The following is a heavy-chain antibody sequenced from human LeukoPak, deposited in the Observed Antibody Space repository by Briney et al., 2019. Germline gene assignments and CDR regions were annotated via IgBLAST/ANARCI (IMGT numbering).Heavy chain of an antibody. Sequence: GSLRLSCEASGFTLNKYWMHWVRQAPGKGLVWVSRITGDGSDIAYADSVKGRFTVSRDDAKNTLFLQMNSLRVEDTAIYYCARDAYTTTSNWLDPWGQGTLVTVSS. CDR2: ITGDGSDI. J-gene: IGHJ5*02. CDR1: GFTLNKYW. D-gene: IGHD4-17*01. V-gene: IGHV3-74*01. CDR3: ARDAYTTTSNWLDP.